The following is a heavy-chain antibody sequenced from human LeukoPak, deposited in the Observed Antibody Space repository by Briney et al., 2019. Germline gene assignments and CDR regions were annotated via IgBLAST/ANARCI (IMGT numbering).Heavy chain of an antibody. J-gene: IGHJ6*03. CDR3: AKDHGYGSSWGRYYYYYMDV. V-gene: IGHV3-7*01. D-gene: IGHD3-10*01. CDR2: IKQDGSEK. CDR1: GFTFSSYE. Sequence: GGSLRLSCAASGFTFSSYEMNWVRQAPGKGLEWVANIKQDGSEKNYVDSVKGRFTISRDNARNSLFLQMNSLRAEDTAVYYCAKDHGYGSSWGRYYYYYMDVWGKGTTVTVSS.